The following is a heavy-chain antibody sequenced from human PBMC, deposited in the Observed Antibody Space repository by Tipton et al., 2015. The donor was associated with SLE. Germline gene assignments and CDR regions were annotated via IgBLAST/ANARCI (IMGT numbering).Heavy chain of an antibody. Sequence: TLSLTCTVSGFSISSGYYWGWIRQPPGKGLEWIGSIYHSGSTYYNPSLKSRVTISVDTSKNLFSLKLSSVTAADTAVYYCASLSSWAEEGWGQGTLVTVSS. CDR3: ASLSSWAEEG. D-gene: IGHD6-13*01. CDR1: GFSISSGYY. J-gene: IGHJ4*02. V-gene: IGHV4-38-2*02. CDR2: IYHSGST.